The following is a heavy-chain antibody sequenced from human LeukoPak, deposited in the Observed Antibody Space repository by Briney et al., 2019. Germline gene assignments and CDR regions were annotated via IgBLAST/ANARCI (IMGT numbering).Heavy chain of an antibody. Sequence: SETLSLTCTVSGGSISSYYWSWIRQPPGKGLEWIGYIYYSGSTNYNPSLKSRVTISVDTSKNQFSLKLSSVTAADTAVYYCASLKCSGGSCYLDYWGQGTLVTVSS. CDR3: ASLKCSGGSCYLDY. CDR2: IYYSGST. CDR1: GGSISSYY. V-gene: IGHV4-59*01. J-gene: IGHJ4*02. D-gene: IGHD2-15*01.